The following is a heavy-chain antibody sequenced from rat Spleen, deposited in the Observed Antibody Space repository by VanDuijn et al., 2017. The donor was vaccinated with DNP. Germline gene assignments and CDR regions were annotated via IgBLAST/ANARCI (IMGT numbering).Heavy chain of an antibody. J-gene: IGHJ2*01. D-gene: IGHD1-11*01. CDR3: ARYTTGVDY. V-gene: IGHV3-1*01. CDR2: ISYSATT. Sequence: EVQLQESGPGLLKPSQSLSLTCSVTGYSISRTYWGWIRKFPGNKMEWIGPISYSATTTYNPSLKIRISITRNTTKNQFFLQLNSVTTEDTATYDRARYTTGVDYWGQGVMVTVSS. CDR1: GYSISRTY.